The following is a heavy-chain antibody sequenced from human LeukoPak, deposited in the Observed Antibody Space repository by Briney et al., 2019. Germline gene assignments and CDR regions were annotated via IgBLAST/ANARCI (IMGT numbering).Heavy chain of an antibody. CDR1: GFTFSSCG. D-gene: IGHD6-13*01. Sequence: GGSLRLSCAASGFTFSSCGMHWVRQAPGKGLEWVAVISYDGSNKYYADSVKGRFTISRDNSKNTLYLQMNSLRAEDTAVYYCAKTPTLHSSSWYDAFDIWGQGTMVTVSS. CDR3: AKTPTLHSSSWYDAFDI. CDR2: ISYDGSNK. J-gene: IGHJ3*02. V-gene: IGHV3-30*18.